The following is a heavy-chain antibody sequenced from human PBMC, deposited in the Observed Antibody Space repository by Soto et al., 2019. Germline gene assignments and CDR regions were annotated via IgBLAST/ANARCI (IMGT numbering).Heavy chain of an antibody. CDR3: ARTLSGTYSLDY. CDR1: GYTFTSYS. V-gene: IGHV1-3*01. D-gene: IGHD1-26*01. Sequence: ASVKVSCKTSGYTFTSYSIHWVRQAPGQRLEWMGWINCGNGNIKYSQKFQDRATITRDTSANTAYMELTSLRSEDTAVYYCARTLSGTYSLDYWAQGTLVTVSS. CDR2: INCGNGNI. J-gene: IGHJ4*02.